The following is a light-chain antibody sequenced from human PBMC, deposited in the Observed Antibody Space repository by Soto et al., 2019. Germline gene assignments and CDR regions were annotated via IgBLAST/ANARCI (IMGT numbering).Light chain of an antibody. CDR2: AAS. CDR1: QSIGFF. J-gene: IGKJ3*01. Sequence: DIQMTQSPSSLSASVGDRVTITCRASQSIGFFLNWYHQKPGKAPKLLIYAASSLQSGVPSRFSGSGSGTDFTLTITSLQPEDFGTYYCQPSYGNPGFAPGTKVDIK. V-gene: IGKV1-39*01. CDR3: QPSYGNPG.